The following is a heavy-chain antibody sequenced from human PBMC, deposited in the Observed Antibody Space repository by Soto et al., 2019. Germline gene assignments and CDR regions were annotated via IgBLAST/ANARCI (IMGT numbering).Heavy chain of an antibody. J-gene: IGHJ6*02. V-gene: IGHV3-23*01. CDR1: GFTFSSYA. Sequence: PGGSLRLSCAASGFTFSSYAMSWVRQAPGKGLEWVSAISGSGGSTYYADSVKGRFTISRDNSKNTLYLQMNSLRAEDTAVYYCAKAAYDYGGNLRRYYGMDVWGQGTTVTVSS. CDR2: ISGSGGST. D-gene: IGHD4-17*01. CDR3: AKAAYDYGGNLRRYYGMDV.